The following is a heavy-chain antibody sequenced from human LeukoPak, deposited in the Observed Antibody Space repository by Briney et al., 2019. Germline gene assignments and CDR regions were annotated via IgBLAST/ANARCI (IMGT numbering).Heavy chain of an antibody. CDR3: ITGKNYYDSSGQEY. CDR2: IKSKTDGGTT. D-gene: IGHD3-22*01. Sequence: PGGSLRLSCAASGFTFSNAWMSWVRQAPGKGLEWVGRIKSKTDGGTTDYAAPVKGRLTISRDDSKTTLYLQMNSLKTEDTAVYYCITGKNYYDSSGQEYWGQGTLVTVSS. J-gene: IGHJ4*02. V-gene: IGHV3-15*01. CDR1: GFTFSNAW.